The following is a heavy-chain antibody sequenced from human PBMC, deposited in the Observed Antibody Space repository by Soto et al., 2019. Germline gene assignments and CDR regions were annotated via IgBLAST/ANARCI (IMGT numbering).Heavy chain of an antibody. CDR2: MYYSGST. CDR3: AVVDSTGNWFDP. D-gene: IGHD6-25*01. V-gene: IGHV4-39*01. J-gene: IGHJ5*02. CDR1: GGSISSSDFY. Sequence: QLPLQESGPGLVKPSETLSLTCTVSGGSISSSDFYWGWLRQTPGKGLEFIGSMYYSGSTYYNPSLKSRLTISVDTSKNQFTLKLISVTAADTAVYYCAVVDSTGNWFDPWGEGALVTVSS.